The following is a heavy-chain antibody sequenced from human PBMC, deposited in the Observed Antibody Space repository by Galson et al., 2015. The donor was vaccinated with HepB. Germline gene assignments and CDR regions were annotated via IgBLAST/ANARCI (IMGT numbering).Heavy chain of an antibody. CDR3: ARHHGAFDI. V-gene: IGHV7-4-1*02. J-gene: IGHJ3*02. CDR2: INTNNGNP. Sequence: SVKVSCKASGYTFTDYALNWVRQAPGQGLELLGWINTNNGNPNYAQGFTGRFVLSLDTSVSTAYLQISSLKAEDTAVYYCARHHGAFDIWGQGTMVTVSS. CDR1: GYTFTDYA. D-gene: IGHD3-16*01.